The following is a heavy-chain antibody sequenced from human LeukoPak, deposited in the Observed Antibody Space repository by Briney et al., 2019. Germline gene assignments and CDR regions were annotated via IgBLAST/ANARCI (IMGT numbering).Heavy chain of an antibody. CDR1: GGSISSGGYY. Sequence: PSQTLSLTCTVSGGSISSGGYYWSWIRQHPGKGLEWIGYIYYSGSTYYNPSLKSRVTMSVDTSRNQFSLRLNSVTAADTAVYYCARSPHRLIGHWFDPWGQGTLVTVSS. V-gene: IGHV4-31*03. CDR3: ARSPHRLIGHWFDP. J-gene: IGHJ5*02. D-gene: IGHD3-16*01. CDR2: IYYSGST.